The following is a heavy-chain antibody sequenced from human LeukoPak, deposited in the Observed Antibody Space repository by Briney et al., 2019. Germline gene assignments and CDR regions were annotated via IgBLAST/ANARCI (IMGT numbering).Heavy chain of an antibody. CDR3: AKYDY. CDR1: GYSFTSYW. V-gene: IGHV5-51*01. CDR2: IYPGDSDN. Sequence: GESLKISCKGSGYSFTSYWLGWVRKMPGKGLGWMGIIYPGDSDNSYSPSFQGQVTFSADKSISTAYLQWSSLKAADTAIDYCAKYDYWGQGTLVTVSS. J-gene: IGHJ4*02.